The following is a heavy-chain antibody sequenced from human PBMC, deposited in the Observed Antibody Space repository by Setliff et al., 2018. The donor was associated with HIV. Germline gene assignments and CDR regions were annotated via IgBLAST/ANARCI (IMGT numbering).Heavy chain of an antibody. V-gene: IGHV3-11*01. CDR1: GFSFSDYY. CDR3: ARPKERIAHGLEH. CDR2: IDDSGRIR. D-gene: IGHD2-21*01. J-gene: IGHJ4*02. Sequence: PGGSLRLSFIASGFSFSDYYMAWIRQTPGKGLEWISYIDDSGRIRDYAGSVKGRFTISRDNTKNSLYLLMDSLTVEDTAIYFCARPKERIAHGLEHWGQGAQVTVSS.